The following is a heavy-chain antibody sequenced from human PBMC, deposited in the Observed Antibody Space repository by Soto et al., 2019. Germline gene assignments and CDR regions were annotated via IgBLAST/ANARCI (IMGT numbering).Heavy chain of an antibody. D-gene: IGHD1-26*01. J-gene: IGHJ4*02. CDR2: INSDGSSR. CDR3: VSDDIGVGLDY. Sequence: PGGSLRLSCAASGFTFSSHWMFWVRQVPGKGLVWVSHINSDGSSRTYADSVKGRFTISRDNAKNTVYLQMNSLRAEDTAVYYCVSDDIGVGLDYWALRTLVTVSS. CDR1: GFTFSSHW. V-gene: IGHV3-74*03.